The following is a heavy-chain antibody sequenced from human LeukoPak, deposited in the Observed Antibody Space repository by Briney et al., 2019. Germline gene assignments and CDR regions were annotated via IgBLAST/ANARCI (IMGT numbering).Heavy chain of an antibody. CDR1: GFNFSDYT. CDR3: ARAKWQQLAYYYYMDV. CDR2: VSGKSDYI. J-gene: IGHJ6*03. D-gene: IGHD6-13*01. Sequence: GGSLRLSCAASGFNFSDYTMTWVRQAPGKGLEWVSSVSGKSDYIYYADSVKGRFTIARDNAKNSIYLQMNSLRSEDTAVYFCARAKWQQLAYYYYMDVWGKGTTVTVSS. V-gene: IGHV3-21*01.